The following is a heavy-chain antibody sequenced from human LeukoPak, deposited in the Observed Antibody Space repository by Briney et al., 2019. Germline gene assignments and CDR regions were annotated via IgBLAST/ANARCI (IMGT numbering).Heavy chain of an antibody. Sequence: GSSVKVSCKASGGTFSSYAISWVRQAPGQGLEWMGGINPSGGSTSYAQKFQGRVTMTRDTSTSTVYMELSSLRSEDTAVYYCARDPNMVRGPRGDYWGQGALVTVSS. CDR1: GGTFSSYA. CDR3: ARDPNMVRGPRGDY. J-gene: IGHJ4*02. V-gene: IGHV1-46*01. CDR2: INPSGGST. D-gene: IGHD3-10*01.